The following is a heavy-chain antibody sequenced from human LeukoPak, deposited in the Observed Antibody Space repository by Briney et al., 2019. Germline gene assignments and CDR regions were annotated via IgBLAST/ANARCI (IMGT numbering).Heavy chain of an antibody. V-gene: IGHV1-24*01. Sequence: XXXCKVSGYTLTELSMHWVRQAPGKGVEWMGGFDPEDGETIYAQKFQGRVTMTEDTSTDTAYMELSSLRSEDTAVYYCATGRTVTSRPIDYWGQGTLVTVSS. CDR1: GYTLTELS. CDR2: FDPEDGET. D-gene: IGHD1-1*01. CDR3: ATGRTVTSRPIDY. J-gene: IGHJ4*02.